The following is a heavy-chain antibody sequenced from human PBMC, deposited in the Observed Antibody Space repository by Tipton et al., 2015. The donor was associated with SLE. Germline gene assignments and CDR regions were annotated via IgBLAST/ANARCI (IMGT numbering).Heavy chain of an antibody. Sequence: TLSLTCTVSGDSFTRHYWSWIRQPPGKGLEWIGCIYHRGNTAYNTSLKSRVTRSVDTPKKQVSLKLSSVTAADTAVYYCARDQEMASGENRFDPWGQGTLVTVSS. D-gene: IGHD5-24*01. CDR3: ARDQEMASGENRFDP. CDR2: IYHRGNT. J-gene: IGHJ5*02. V-gene: IGHV4-59*11. CDR1: GDSFTRHY.